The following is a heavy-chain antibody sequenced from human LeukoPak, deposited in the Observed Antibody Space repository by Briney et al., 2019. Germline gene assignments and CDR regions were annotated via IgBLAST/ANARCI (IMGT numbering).Heavy chain of an antibody. CDR2: ISSNGGST. D-gene: IGHD5-24*01. CDR3: ASHGSFDI. CDR1: GFTFSSYA. J-gene: IGHJ3*02. Sequence: GGSLRLSCAASGFTFSSYAMHWVRQAPGKGLEYVSAISSNGGSTYYANSVKGRFTISRDNSKNTLYLQMGSLRAEDMAVYYCASHGSFDIWGQGTMVTVSS. V-gene: IGHV3-64*01.